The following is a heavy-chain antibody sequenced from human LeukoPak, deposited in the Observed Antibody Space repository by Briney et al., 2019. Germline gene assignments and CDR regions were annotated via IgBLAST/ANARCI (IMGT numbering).Heavy chain of an antibody. CDR2: ISWNSGSI. V-gene: IGHV3-9*01. J-gene: IGHJ1*01. D-gene: IGHD3-22*01. CDR1: GFTFDDYA. Sequence: PGGSLRLSCAASGFTFDDYAMHWVRQAPGKGLEWVPGISWNSGSIGYADSVKGRFTISRDNAKNSLYLQMNSLRAEDTALYYCAKDYYDSSGYPEYFQHWGQGTLVTVSS. CDR3: AKDYYDSSGYPEYFQH.